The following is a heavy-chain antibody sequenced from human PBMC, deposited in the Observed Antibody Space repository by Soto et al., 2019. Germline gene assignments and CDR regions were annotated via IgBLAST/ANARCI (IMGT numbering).Heavy chain of an antibody. CDR1: GFTFSSHA. Sequence: EVQLLESGGGLVQPGGSLRLSCTASGFTFSSHAMTWVRQAPGKGLEWVSGLSDSGGSIYYADSVKGRFTISRDNSMNTFYLQRKTLRADDRAVYYCAKVSSSWYAGFFDLWGQGTLVTVSS. J-gene: IGHJ4*02. CDR2: LSDSGGSI. CDR3: AKVSSSWYAGFFDL. D-gene: IGHD6-13*01. V-gene: IGHV3-23*01.